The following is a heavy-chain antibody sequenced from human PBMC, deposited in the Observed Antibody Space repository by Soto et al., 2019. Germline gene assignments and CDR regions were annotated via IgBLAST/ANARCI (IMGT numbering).Heavy chain of an antibody. CDR1: GGSVSSGSYY. V-gene: IGHV4-61*01. Sequence: LSLTCTVSGGSVSSGSYYWSWIRQPPGKGLEWIGYIYYSGSTNYNPSLKSRVTISVDTSKNQFSLKLTYVTAADTAMYYCARPKTIGAAAGKGWFDPWGQGTLVTVSS. CDR3: ARPKTIGAAAGKGWFDP. CDR2: IYYSGST. J-gene: IGHJ5*02. D-gene: IGHD6-13*01.